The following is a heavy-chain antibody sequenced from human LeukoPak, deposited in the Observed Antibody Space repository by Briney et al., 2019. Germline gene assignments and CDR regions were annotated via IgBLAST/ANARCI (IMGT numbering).Heavy chain of an antibody. V-gene: IGHV4-59*08. Sequence: SETLSLTCIVSGAYVTTYSWNWIRQSPGKGLEWIGYFTLSGTTSYSSSLKSRVTILRDTSKDQLSLKLTSVTAADTAVYYCARWGESEWAFASWGPGTLVTVSS. J-gene: IGHJ4*02. D-gene: IGHD2-21*01. CDR1: GAYVTTYS. CDR2: FTLSGTT. CDR3: ARWGESEWAFAS.